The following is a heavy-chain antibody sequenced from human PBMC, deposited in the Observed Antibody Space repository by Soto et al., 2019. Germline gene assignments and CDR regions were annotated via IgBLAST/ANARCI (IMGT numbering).Heavy chain of an antibody. CDR3: TTLYYGYDILTGYYIDY. V-gene: IGHV3-15*01. CDR1: GFTFSNAW. CDR2: IKSKTDGGTT. Sequence: PGGSLRLSCAASGFTFSNAWMSWVRQAPGKGLEWVGRIKSKTDGGTTDYAAPVKGRFTISRDDSKNTLYLQMNSLKTGDTAVYYCTTLYYGYDILTGYYIDYCGQGTLVTISS. J-gene: IGHJ4*02. D-gene: IGHD3-9*01.